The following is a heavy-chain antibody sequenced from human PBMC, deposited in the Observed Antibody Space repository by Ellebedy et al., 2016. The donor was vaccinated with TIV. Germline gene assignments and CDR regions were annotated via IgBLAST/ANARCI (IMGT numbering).Heavy chain of an antibody. J-gene: IGHJ3*02. CDR1: GFTFSSYW. Sequence: GESLKISCAASGFTFSSYWMSWVRQTSGKGLEWVANIKQDGSEKYYVDSVKGRFTISRDKSKDTLYLQVNSLRAEDTAVYYCARDPVGVGPAFDIWGQGTMVTVSS. D-gene: IGHD4-23*01. V-gene: IGHV3-7*03. CDR2: IKQDGSEK. CDR3: ARDPVGVGPAFDI.